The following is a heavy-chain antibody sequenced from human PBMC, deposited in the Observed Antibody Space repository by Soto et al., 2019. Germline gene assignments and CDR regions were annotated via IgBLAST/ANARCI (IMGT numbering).Heavy chain of an antibody. J-gene: IGHJ4*02. Sequence: GGSLRLSCVASGFTFSSYAMSWVRQAPGKGLEWVSAITGDGGDTFHADSVRGRLTISRDNSRNTLYLQMDSLRAEDTALYYCAKASAKSRPYYFDYWGQGSLVTVSS. CDR1: GFTFSSYA. CDR2: ITGDGGDT. V-gene: IGHV3-23*01. CDR3: AKASAKSRPYYFDY.